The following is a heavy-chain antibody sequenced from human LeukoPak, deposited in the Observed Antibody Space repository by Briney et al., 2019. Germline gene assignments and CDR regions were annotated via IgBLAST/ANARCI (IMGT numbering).Heavy chain of an antibody. CDR3: ARAGYYYDSSGPNLFDY. CDR1: GYTFTSYY. J-gene: IGHJ4*02. CDR2: INPSGGST. D-gene: IGHD3-22*01. Sequence: ASVKVSCKASGYTFTSYYMHWVRQAPGQGLEWMGIINPSGGSTSYAQKFQGRVTMTRDMSTSTVYMELSSLRSEDTAVYYCARAGYYYDSSGPNLFDYWGQGTLVTVSS. V-gene: IGHV1-46*01.